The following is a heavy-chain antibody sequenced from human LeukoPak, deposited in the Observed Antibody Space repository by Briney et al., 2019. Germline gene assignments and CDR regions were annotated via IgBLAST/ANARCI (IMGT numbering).Heavy chain of an antibody. V-gene: IGHV4-61*01. CDR1: GGSVSSGSYY. D-gene: IGHD5-24*01. CDR2: IYYSGST. Sequence: SETLSLTCTVSGGSVSSGSYYWRWIRQPPGKGLEWIGYIYYSGSTTYNPSLKSRVTISVDTSKNQFSLKLNSVTAADTAVYYCARVLRDGYNFWYFDLWGRGTLVTVSS. CDR3: ARVLRDGYNFWYFDL. J-gene: IGHJ2*01.